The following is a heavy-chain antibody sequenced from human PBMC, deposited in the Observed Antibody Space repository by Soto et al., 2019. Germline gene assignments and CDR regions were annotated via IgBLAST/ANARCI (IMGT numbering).Heavy chain of an antibody. CDR2: IYHSGST. V-gene: IGHV4-30-2*01. D-gene: IGHD3-22*01. J-gene: IGHJ4*02. Sequence: PSETLSLTCTVSGGSISSGGYSWSWIRQPPGKGLEWIGYIYHSGSTYYNPSLKSRVTISVDRSKNQFSLKLSSVTAADTAVYYCARWSRRRGTYDSSRDYFDYWGQGTLVTVSS. CDR3: ARWSRRRGTYDSSRDYFDY. CDR1: GGSISSGGYS.